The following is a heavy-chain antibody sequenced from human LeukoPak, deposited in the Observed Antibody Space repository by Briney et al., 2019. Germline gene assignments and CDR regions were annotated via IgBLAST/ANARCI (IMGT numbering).Heavy chain of an antibody. J-gene: IGHJ6*04. CDR3: AELGITMIGVV. V-gene: IGHV3-48*01. CDR2: ISSLSGTI. Sequence: LGGSLRLSCAASGFTFSSYSMNWVRQAPGEGLEWVSYISSLSGTIYYADSVKGRFTISRDNAKKSLYLQMNSLRAEDTAVYYCAELGITMIGVVWGKGTTVTVSS. D-gene: IGHD3-10*02. CDR1: GFTFSSYS.